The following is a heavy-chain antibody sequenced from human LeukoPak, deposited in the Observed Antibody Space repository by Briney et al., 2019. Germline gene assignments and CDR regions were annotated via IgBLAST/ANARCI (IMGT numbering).Heavy chain of an antibody. J-gene: IGHJ6*03. CDR3: AKSPGSGWPYYYYYYMDV. CDR2: ISWNSGSI. Sequence: GRSLRLSCAASGFTFDDYAMHWVRQAPGKGLEWVSGISWNSGSIGYADSVKGRFTISRDNAKNSLYLQMNSLRAEDTALYYCAKSPGSGWPYYYYYYMDVWGKGTTVTVSS. CDR1: GFTFDDYA. V-gene: IGHV3-9*01. D-gene: IGHD6-19*01.